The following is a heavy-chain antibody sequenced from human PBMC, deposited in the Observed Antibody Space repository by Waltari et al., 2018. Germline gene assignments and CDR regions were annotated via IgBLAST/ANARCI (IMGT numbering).Heavy chain of an antibody. CDR3: AQGGRDSSWYWGE. Sequence: EVQLVASGGGLVQPGRSLTLSCAPPAFTFSTYWMAWVRQAPWKWLECVANINQDGRETYYVDSMKGRFTISRDSAKNSLYLQMNTLRAEDTAVYYCAQGGRDSSWYWGEWGQGTLVTVSS. CDR2: INQDGRET. CDR1: AFTFSTYW. D-gene: IGHD6-13*01. J-gene: IGHJ4*02. V-gene: IGHV3-7*01.